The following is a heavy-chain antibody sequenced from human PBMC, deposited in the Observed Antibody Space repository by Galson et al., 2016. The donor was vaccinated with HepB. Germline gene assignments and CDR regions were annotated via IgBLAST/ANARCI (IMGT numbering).Heavy chain of an antibody. CDR1: GYSINSGYY. Sequence: SETLSLTCAVSGYSINSGYYWGWIRQPPGKGLEWIGSVYHSGSTYYNPSLKSRVTISVETSKNQYSLKLTSVTAADTAVYYCVRDELRGTYSSSWYGSGPRWFDPWGQGTLDTVSS. D-gene: IGHD6-13*01. V-gene: IGHV4-38-2*02. J-gene: IGHJ5*02. CDR2: VYHSGST. CDR3: VRDELRGTYSSSWYGSGPRWFDP.